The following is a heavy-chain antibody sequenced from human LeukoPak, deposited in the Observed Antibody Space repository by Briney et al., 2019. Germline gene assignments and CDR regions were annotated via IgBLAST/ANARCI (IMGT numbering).Heavy chain of an antibody. V-gene: IGHV4-38-2*01. CDR2: LYYSGST. CDR1: GYSMSNGYY. D-gene: IGHD3-10*01. J-gene: IGHJ4*02. CDR3: ARHYPPSHYFDY. Sequence: SETLSLTCAVSGYSMSNGYYWGWILQPPGKELEWIGSLYYSGSTYYNPSLKSRVTISVDTSKNQFSLKLSSVTAADTAVYYCARHYPPSHYFDYWGQGTLVTVSS.